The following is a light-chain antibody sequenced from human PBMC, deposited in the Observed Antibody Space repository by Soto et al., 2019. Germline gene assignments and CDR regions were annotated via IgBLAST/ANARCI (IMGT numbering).Light chain of an antibody. J-gene: IGKJ1*01. V-gene: IGKV1-17*01. Sequence: DIQMTQSPSSLSASVGDRVTITCRASQGIRNDLGWYQQKPGKAPKXLIYAASSLQGGVPSRFSGSGSETELTLTISSLQPDDFETYYCQHYNSYSEAFGQGTKVDIK. CDR3: QHYNSYSEA. CDR2: AAS. CDR1: QGIRND.